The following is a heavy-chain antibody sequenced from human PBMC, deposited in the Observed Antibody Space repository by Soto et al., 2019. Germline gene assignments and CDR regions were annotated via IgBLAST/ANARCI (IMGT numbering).Heavy chain of an antibody. CDR2: INHSGST. V-gene: IGHV4-34*01. CDR1: GGSFSGYY. J-gene: IGHJ4*02. D-gene: IGHD3-3*01. CDR3: ARKVSGYYDFWSGLTLGYYFDY. Sequence: SETLSLTCAVYGGSFSGYYWSWIRQPPGKGLGWIGEINHSGSTNYNPSLKSRVTISVDTSKNQFSLKLSSVTAADTAVYYCARKVSGYYDFWSGLTLGYYFDYWGQGTLITVSS.